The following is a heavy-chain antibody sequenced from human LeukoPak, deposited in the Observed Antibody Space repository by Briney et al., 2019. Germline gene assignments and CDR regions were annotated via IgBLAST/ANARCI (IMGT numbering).Heavy chain of an antibody. V-gene: IGHV5-51*01. D-gene: IGHD1-14*01. Sequence: GESLKISCKVSGYTFTHNWIGWVRQKPGRGLEWLGVIFPADSNTAYNSSFRGQVTISVDKSIDTAYLQWGSLKASDSAIYYCARHRATGTWSDFDYWGQGTVVTVSS. J-gene: IGHJ4*02. CDR3: ARHRATGTWSDFDY. CDR2: IFPADSNT. CDR1: GYTFTHNW.